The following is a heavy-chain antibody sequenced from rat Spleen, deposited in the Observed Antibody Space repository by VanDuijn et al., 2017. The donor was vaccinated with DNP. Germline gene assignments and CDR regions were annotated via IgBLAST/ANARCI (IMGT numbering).Heavy chain of an antibody. CDR1: GFTFSDYG. CDR2: ITTGGGHT. V-gene: IGHV5S13*01. D-gene: IGHD5-1*01. J-gene: IGHJ1*01. CDR3: ARGSGTYYWYFDF. Sequence: EVQLVESGGGLVQPGRSLKLSCAASGFTFSDYGMAWVRQVPSKGLEWVASITTGGGHTYYPDSVKGRFTISRDNAKNTLYLQMNSLRSEDTATYYCARGSGTYYWYFDFWGPGTMVTVSS.